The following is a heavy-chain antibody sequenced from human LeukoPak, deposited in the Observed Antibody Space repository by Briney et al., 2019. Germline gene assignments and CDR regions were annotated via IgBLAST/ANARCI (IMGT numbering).Heavy chain of an antibody. CDR1: GFTVSSNY. Sequence: SGGSLRLSCAASGFTVSSNYMSWVRQAPGKGLEWVSVIYSGGSTCYADSVKGRFTISRDDSKNTLSLQMNSLRAEDTAVYYCAKSDCGGDGCKLLNYWGQGTLVTVSS. V-gene: IGHV3-53*01. CDR3: AKSDCGGDGCKLLNY. J-gene: IGHJ4*02. D-gene: IGHD2-21*01. CDR2: IYSGGST.